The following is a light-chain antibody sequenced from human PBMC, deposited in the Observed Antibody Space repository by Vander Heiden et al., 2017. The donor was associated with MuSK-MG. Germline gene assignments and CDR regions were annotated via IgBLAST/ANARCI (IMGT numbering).Light chain of an antibody. J-gene: IGKJ4*01. Sequence: DIAVTQSPDSLAVSLGERATINCKSSQSVLYSSNNKNYLAWYQQKPGQPPKLLIYWASTRECGVPGRFSGSGSGTDFTLTISSLQAEDVAVYYCQQYYDPPLTFGGGTKVEIK. V-gene: IGKV4-1*01. CDR3: QQYYDPPLT. CDR1: QSVLYSSNNKNY. CDR2: WAS.